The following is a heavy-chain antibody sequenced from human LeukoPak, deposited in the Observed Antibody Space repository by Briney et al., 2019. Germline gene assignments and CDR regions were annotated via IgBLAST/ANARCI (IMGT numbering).Heavy chain of an antibody. Sequence: QTGGSLRLSCAASGFTISSYAMNWAPQAPGKGREWVSGTGSTGVSTFYADSGKGRFTVSRDNSKNTLSLQMNSLRAEDTAVYYCAKDPGVVPAHYFDYWGQGTLVTVSS. D-gene: IGHD2-2*01. CDR2: TGSTGVST. CDR1: GFTISSYA. J-gene: IGHJ4*02. CDR3: AKDPGVVPAHYFDY. V-gene: IGHV3-23*01.